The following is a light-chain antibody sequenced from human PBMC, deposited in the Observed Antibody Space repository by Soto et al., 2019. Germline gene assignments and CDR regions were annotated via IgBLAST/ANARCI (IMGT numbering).Light chain of an antibody. CDR1: QSISDN. J-gene: IGKJ1*01. CDR2: GAS. CDR3: QQYNNWLRT. V-gene: IGKV3-15*01. Sequence: SVSPGDRSTLSCRASQSISDNLACYQQKPGQTPRLLIYGASTRASGVPAKFSGSGSRTEFTLTISILQSEDFAVYCCQQYNNWLRTFGQGTKVDIK.